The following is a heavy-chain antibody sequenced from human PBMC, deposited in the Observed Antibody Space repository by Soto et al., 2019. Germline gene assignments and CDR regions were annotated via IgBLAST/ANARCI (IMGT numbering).Heavy chain of an antibody. V-gene: IGHV1-2*02. Sequence: ASVKVSCKASGYTFTGYYMHWVRQAPGQGLEWMGWINPNSGGTNYAQKFQGRVSMTRDTSISTAYMELSRLRSDDTAVYYCARDYSSSWYYYYGMDVWGQGTTVTVSS. CDR2: INPNSGGT. J-gene: IGHJ6*02. CDR1: GYTFTGYY. D-gene: IGHD6-13*01. CDR3: ARDYSSSWYYYYGMDV.